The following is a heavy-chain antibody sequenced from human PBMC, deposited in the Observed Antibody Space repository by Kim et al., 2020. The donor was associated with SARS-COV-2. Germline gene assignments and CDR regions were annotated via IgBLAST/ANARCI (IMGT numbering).Heavy chain of an antibody. CDR3: ARDRGYGDDTFDY. J-gene: IGHJ4*02. D-gene: IGHD4-17*01. V-gene: IGHV1-18*01. Sequence: NYAQNLQGRVTLTTDTSTSTAFLELRSLRSDDTAGYFCARDRGYGDDTFDYWGQGTLVTVSS.